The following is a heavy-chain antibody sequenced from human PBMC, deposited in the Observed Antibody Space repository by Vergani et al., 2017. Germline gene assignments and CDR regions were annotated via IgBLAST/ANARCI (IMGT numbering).Heavy chain of an antibody. CDR3: ASIDYADNWFDP. CDR2: IYYSGST. CDR1: GGSISSSSYY. V-gene: IGHV4-39*01. D-gene: IGHD4-17*01. J-gene: IGHJ5*02. Sequence: QVQLQESGPGLVKPSETLSLTCTVSGGSISSSSYYWGWIRQPPGKGLEWIGSIYYSGSTYYNPSLKSRVTISVDTSKNQFSLKLSSVTAADTAVYYCASIDYADNWFDPWGQGTLVTVSS.